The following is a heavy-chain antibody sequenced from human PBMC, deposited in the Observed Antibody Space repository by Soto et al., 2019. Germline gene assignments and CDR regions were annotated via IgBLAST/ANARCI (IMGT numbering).Heavy chain of an antibody. D-gene: IGHD3-22*01. CDR3: ARNYYDSSGYYYDAFDI. V-gene: IGHV4-30-2*01. J-gene: IGHJ3*02. CDR2: IYHSGST. Sequence: QLQLQESGSGLVKPSQTLSLTCAVSGGSISSGGYSWSWIRQPPGKGLEWIGYIYHSGSTYYNPSLTSRVSISVDRSKNQFSLKLSSVTAADTAVYYCARNYYDSSGYYYDAFDIWGQGTMVTVSS. CDR1: GGSISSGGYS.